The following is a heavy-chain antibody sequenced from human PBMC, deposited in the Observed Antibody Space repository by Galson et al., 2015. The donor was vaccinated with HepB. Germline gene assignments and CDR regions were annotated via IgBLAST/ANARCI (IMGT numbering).Heavy chain of an antibody. J-gene: IGHJ4*02. CDR1: GFTFSNYW. CDR3: ARVRGGYDFDY. D-gene: IGHD5-12*01. V-gene: IGHV3-7*03. CDR2: IKRDGREK. Sequence: SLRLSCAASGFTFSNYWMSWVRQAPGKGLEWVANIKRDGREKHYVDSVKGRFTISRDNAKNSLYLQMNSLRAEDTAVYYCARVRGGYDFDYWGQGTLVTVSS.